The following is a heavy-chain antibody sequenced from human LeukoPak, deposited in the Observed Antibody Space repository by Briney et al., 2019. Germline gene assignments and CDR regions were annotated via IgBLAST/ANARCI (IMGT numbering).Heavy chain of an antibody. CDR1: GGSISSYY. CDR3: ASHHYYYDSSGQLIRGYYFDY. J-gene: IGHJ4*02. Sequence: PSETLSLTCTVSGGSISSYYWSWIRQHPGKGLEWIGYIYYSGSTYYNPSLKSRVTISVDTSKNQFSLKLSSVTAADTAVYYRASHHYYYDSSGQLIRGYYFDYWGQGTLVTVSS. D-gene: IGHD3-22*01. V-gene: IGHV4-59*06. CDR2: IYYSGST.